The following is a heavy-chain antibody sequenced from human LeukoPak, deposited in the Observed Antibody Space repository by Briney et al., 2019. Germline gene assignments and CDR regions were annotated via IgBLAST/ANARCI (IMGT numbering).Heavy chain of an antibody. V-gene: IGHV3-23*01. CDR2: IGGSADSA. J-gene: IGHJ3*02. Sequence: GGSLTLSCAASGFTFSIYAMNWVRQAPGKGLEWGSVIGGSADSADYADSVRGRFTISRDDSKNTLYLQMISLRSEDTAVYYCAKDSAAYNGIYDAFDIWGQGTMVTVSS. D-gene: IGHD1-26*01. CDR3: AKDSAAYNGIYDAFDI. CDR1: GFTFSIYA.